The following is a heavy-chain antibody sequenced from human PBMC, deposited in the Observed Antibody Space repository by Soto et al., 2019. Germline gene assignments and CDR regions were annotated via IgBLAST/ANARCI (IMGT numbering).Heavy chain of an antibody. J-gene: IGHJ4*02. Sequence: EVQLLDSGGGLVQPGGSLRLSCAASGFTFSSYAMSWVRQAPGKGLEWVSAISGSGGSTYYADSVKGRFTISRDNSKNALYLQMNSLRAEDTAVYYCAKHPKRLVNGGADYWGQGTLVTVSS. D-gene: IGHD6-19*01. CDR2: ISGSGGST. CDR3: AKHPKRLVNGGADY. V-gene: IGHV3-23*01. CDR1: GFTFSSYA.